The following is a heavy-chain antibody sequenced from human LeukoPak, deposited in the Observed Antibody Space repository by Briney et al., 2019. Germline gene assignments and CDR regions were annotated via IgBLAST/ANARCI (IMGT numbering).Heavy chain of an antibody. J-gene: IGHJ4*02. V-gene: IGHV2-70*11. CDR1: GFSLRTSGMC. Sequence: SGPALAKPTQTLTLTCTFPGFSLRTSGMCVSWIRQPPGKALEWLARIDWDDKYYSTSLKTRLTISKDTSKNQVVLTMTNMDPVDTATYYCARMTPSSGSIWGQGTLVTVSS. CDR3: ARMTPSSGSI. D-gene: IGHD3-22*01. CDR2: IDWDDK.